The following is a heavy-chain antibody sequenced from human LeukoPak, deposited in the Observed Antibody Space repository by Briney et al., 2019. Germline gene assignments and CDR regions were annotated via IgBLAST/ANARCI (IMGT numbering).Heavy chain of an antibody. D-gene: IGHD3-10*01. V-gene: IGHV1-8*01. CDR1: GYSFSSHD. Sequence: ASVKVSCKASGYSFSSHDINWVRQATGQGPEWMGWMSPNSGNTAYAQKFQGRVTMTRDTSITTAYMELSSLRPEDTAVYYCVSWFGELLNWFDPWGQGTLVTVSS. J-gene: IGHJ5*02. CDR3: VSWFGELLNWFDP. CDR2: MSPNSGNT.